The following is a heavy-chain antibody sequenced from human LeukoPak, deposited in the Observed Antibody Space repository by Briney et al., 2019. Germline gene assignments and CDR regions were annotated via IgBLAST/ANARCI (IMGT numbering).Heavy chain of an antibody. Sequence: GESLKISCKGSGYSFTSYWIGWVRQMPGKGLEWMGIIYPGDSATRYSPSFQGQVTISADKSISTAYLQWSSQKASDTAMYYCARKSHSSTWIHFDYWGQGTLVTVSS. J-gene: IGHJ4*02. CDR2: IYPGDSAT. V-gene: IGHV5-51*01. D-gene: IGHD6-13*01. CDR1: GYSFTSYW. CDR3: ARKSHSSTWIHFDY.